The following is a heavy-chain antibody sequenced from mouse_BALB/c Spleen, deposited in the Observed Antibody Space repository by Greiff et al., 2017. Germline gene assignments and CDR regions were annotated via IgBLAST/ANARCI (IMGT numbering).Heavy chain of an antibody. V-gene: IGHV14-3*02. J-gene: IGHJ3*01. Sequence: EGQLQQSGAELVKPGASVKLSCTASGFNIKDTYMHWVKQRPEQGLEWIGRIDPANGNTKYDPKFQGKATITADTSSNTAYLQLSSLTSEDTAVYYCAREKYGNYEFAYWGQGTLVTVSA. CDR1: GFNIKDTY. CDR3: AREKYGNYEFAY. CDR2: IDPANGNT. D-gene: IGHD2-10*02.